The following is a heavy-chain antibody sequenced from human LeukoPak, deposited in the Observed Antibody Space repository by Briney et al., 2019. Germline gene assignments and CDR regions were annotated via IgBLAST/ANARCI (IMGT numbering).Heavy chain of an antibody. Sequence: PGGSLRLSCAVSGFTFSGHWMHWVRQAPGKGLVWVSRIKNDGSSTSYADSVKGRFSISRDNAKNRLYLQMNSLRAEDTAVYYCARGGSLGYWGRGTLVTVSS. CDR2: IKNDGSST. CDR3: ARGGSLGY. CDR1: GFTFSGHW. J-gene: IGHJ4*02. V-gene: IGHV3-74*01. D-gene: IGHD6-19*01.